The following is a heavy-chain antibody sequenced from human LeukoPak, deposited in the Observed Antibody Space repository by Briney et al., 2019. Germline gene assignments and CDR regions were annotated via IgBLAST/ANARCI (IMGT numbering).Heavy chain of an antibody. Sequence: GGSLKLSCAASGFSFSNDGIHWVRRAPGKGLEWLANINHDGSSKYYADSVRGRFTVSRDNSKNTLYLEMSSLRAEDTAVYFCAKGITGNSFYFDYWGQGTLVTVSS. CDR3: AKGITGNSFYFDY. CDR2: INHDGSSK. D-gene: IGHD1-20*01. J-gene: IGHJ4*02. CDR1: GFSFSNDG. V-gene: IGHV3-30*02.